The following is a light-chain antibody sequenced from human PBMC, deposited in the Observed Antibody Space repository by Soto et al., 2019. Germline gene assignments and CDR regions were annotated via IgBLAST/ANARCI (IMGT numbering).Light chain of an antibody. CDR2: DAS. J-gene: IGKJ1*01. Sequence: EIVLTQSPATLSLSPGEGATLSCRASQSVGSFLAWYQQKPGQAPRLLIYDASNRATGIPARFSGSGSGTDFTLTTSSLEPEAFAVYYCLQRSNWLWTFGQGTKVEIK. CDR1: QSVGSF. V-gene: IGKV3-11*01. CDR3: LQRSNWLWT.